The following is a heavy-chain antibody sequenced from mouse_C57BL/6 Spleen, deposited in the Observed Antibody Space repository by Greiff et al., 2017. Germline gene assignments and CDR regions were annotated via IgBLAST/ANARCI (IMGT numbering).Heavy chain of an antibody. CDR2: ISSGGDYI. V-gene: IGHV5-9-1*02. CDR1: GFTFSSYA. J-gene: IGHJ4*01. CDR3: TRDSNYYAMDY. D-gene: IGHD2-5*01. Sequence: EVHLVESGEGLVKPGGSLKLSCAASGFTFSSYAMSWVRQTPETRLEWVAYISSGGDYISYADTVKGRFTISRDNARNTLYLQMSSLKSEDTAMYYCTRDSNYYAMDYWGQGTSVTVSS.